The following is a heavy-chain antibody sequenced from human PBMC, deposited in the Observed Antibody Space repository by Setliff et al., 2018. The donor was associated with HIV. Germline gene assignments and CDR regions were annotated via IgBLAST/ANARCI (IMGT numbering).Heavy chain of an antibody. J-gene: IGHJ4*02. V-gene: IGHV3-11*03. CDR2: ISSSSSYT. D-gene: IGHD3-22*01. CDR1: GFTFSDYY. CDR3: ARASYYYDSSGWVDY. Sequence: PGGSLRLSCAASGFTFSDYYMSWIRQAPGKGLEWVSYISSSSSYTNYADSVTGRFTISRDNAKNSLYLQMISLRAEDTAVYYCARASYYYDSSGWVDYWGQGTLVTVSS.